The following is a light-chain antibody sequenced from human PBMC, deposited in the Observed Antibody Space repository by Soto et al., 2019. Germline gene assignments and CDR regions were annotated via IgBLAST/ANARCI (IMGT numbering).Light chain of an antibody. Sequence: VMTQSPATLSVSPGERAPLSCWASETVATNLAWYQQKPGQAPRLLISGASTRAAGISDRFTGGGSGTDFTLTINRLEPEDFAVYFCQQYYRSPETFGQGTKVDIK. CDR2: GAS. CDR3: QQYYRSPET. J-gene: IGKJ1*01. V-gene: IGKV3D-15*02. CDR1: ETVATN.